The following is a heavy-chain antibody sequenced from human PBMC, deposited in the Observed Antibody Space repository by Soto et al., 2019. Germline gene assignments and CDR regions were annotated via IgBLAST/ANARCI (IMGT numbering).Heavy chain of an antibody. CDR1: GGSISSGGYY. Sequence: SETLSLTCTVSGGSISSGGYYWSWIRQHPGKGLEWIGYIYYSGSTYYNPSLKSRVTISVDTSKNQISLKLSSVTAADTAVYYCAREGKTHNYYGSGSSRHYYYGMDVWGQGTTVTVSS. J-gene: IGHJ6*02. D-gene: IGHD3-10*01. CDR3: AREGKTHNYYGSGSSRHYYYGMDV. V-gene: IGHV4-31*03. CDR2: IYYSGST.